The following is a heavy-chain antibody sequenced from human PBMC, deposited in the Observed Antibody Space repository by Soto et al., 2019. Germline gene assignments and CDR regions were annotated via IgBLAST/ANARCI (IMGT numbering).Heavy chain of an antibody. V-gene: IGHV1-46*01. Sequence: GASVKVSCKASGYTFTSYYMHWVRQAPGQGLEWMGIINPSGGSTSYAQKFQGRVTMTRDTSTSTVYMELSSLRSEDTAVYYCATDAPSHYYDSSGYPGWVDYWGQGTLVTVSS. CDR1: GYTFTSYY. CDR3: ATDAPSHYYDSSGYPGWVDY. J-gene: IGHJ4*02. D-gene: IGHD3-22*01. CDR2: INPSGGST.